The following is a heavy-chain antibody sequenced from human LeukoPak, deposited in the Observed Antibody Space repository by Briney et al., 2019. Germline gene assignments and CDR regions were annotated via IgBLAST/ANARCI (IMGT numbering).Heavy chain of an antibody. J-gene: IGHJ1*01. CDR2: ISDYGST. CDR3: ARDHYASSALGNYQR. Sequence: PSETLSLTCSVSGGSISNYYWSWIRQPPGKGLEWIGYISDYGSTNYNPSLNSRVTISVDTSKSQVSLRLSSVTAADTAVYYCARDHYASSALGNYQRWGQGSLVIVSS. V-gene: IGHV4-59*01. D-gene: IGHD3-22*01. CDR1: GGSISNYY.